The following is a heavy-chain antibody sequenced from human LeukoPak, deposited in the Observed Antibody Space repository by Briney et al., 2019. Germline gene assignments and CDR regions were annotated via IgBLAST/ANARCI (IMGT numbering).Heavy chain of an antibody. J-gene: IGHJ4*02. D-gene: IGHD4-17*01. V-gene: IGHV1-69*13. CDR3: ARDPPMTTVTTGNDY. CDR2: IIPIFGTA. Sequence: ASVKVSCKASGGTFSSYAISWVRQAPGQGLEWMGGIIPIFGTANYAQKFQGRVTITADESTSTAYVELSSLRSEDTAVYYCARDPPMTTVTTGNDYWGQGTLVTVSS. CDR1: GGTFSSYA.